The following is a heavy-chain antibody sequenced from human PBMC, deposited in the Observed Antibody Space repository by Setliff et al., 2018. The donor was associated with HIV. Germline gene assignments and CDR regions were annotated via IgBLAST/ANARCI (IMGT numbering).Heavy chain of an antibody. J-gene: IGHJ6*02. Sequence: PGGSLSLSCAASVFTFNNYGMNWVRQAPGKGLEWVAFIRYDGSQKYYVDSVKGRFTISRDNSKNTLYLQMNSLRVEDTAVYYCAKDVCSGAYCYAYYYYGMDVWGQGTMVTVSS. CDR1: VFTFNNYG. CDR3: AKDVCSGAYCYAYYYYGMDV. CDR2: IRYDGSQK. D-gene: IGHD2-15*01. V-gene: IGHV3-30*02.